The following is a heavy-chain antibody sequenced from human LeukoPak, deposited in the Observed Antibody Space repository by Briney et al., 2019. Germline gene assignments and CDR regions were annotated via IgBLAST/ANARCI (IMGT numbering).Heavy chain of an antibody. D-gene: IGHD6-25*01. CDR1: GFTFSSYG. CDR2: ISYDGSNK. Sequence: GGSLRLSCAASGFTFSSYGMHWVRQAPGKGLEWVAVISYDGSNKYYADSVKGRFTISRDNSKNTLYLQMNSLRAEDTAVYYCATTIAATDTRYFDYWGQGTLVTVSS. V-gene: IGHV3-30*03. J-gene: IGHJ4*02. CDR3: ATTIAATDTRYFDY.